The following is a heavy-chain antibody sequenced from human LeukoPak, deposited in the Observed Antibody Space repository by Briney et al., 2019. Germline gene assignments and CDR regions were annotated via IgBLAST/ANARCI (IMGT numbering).Heavy chain of an antibody. CDR1: GFTFDDYA. CDR2: ISWNSGSI. Sequence: PGGSLRLSCAASGFTFDDYAMHWVRQAPGKGLEWVSGISWNSGSIGYADSVKGRFTISRDNAKNSLYLQMKSLRAEDTALYYCXXXXXXXGYYXXXXXDXXXKXTTVTVSS. J-gene: IGHJ6*03. CDR3: XXXXXXXGYYXXXXXDX. V-gene: IGHV3-9*01.